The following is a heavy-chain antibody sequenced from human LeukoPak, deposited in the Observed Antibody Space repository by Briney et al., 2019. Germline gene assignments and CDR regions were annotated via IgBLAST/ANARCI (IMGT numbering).Heavy chain of an antibody. V-gene: IGHV3-23*01. D-gene: IGHD3-10*01. J-gene: IGHJ4*02. CDR1: GFSFSTYS. CDR3: AKKSGPGTDPLDC. CDR2: ISDNGDIT. Sequence: GGSLRLSCVASGFSFSTYSMSWVRQTPEKGLEWVSVISDNGDITKYADSVRGRFTMSRNNSKNTLFLQMNTLRADDTALYYCAKKSGPGTDPLDCWGQGTLVTVSS.